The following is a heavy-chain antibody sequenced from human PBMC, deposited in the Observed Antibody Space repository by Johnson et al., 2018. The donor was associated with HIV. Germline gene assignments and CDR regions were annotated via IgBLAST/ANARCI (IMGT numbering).Heavy chain of an antibody. CDR3: AKDGVVAMSWGDAFDI. CDR2: IYNDGTT. J-gene: IGHJ3*02. Sequence: VLLVESGGGLVQPGGSLRLSCAASGFTVSGDYMSWVRQAPGKGLEWVSLIYNDGTTYYADSVKGRFTISRDSSKNTLYLQMNSLSAEDTAVYYCAKDGVVAMSWGDAFDIWGQGTMVTVSS. V-gene: IGHV3-66*01. D-gene: IGHD2-15*01. CDR1: GFTVSGDY.